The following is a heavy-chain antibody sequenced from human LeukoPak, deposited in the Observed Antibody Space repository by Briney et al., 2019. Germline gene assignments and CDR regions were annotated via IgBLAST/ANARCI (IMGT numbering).Heavy chain of an antibody. CDR1: GASVSSASY. J-gene: IGHJ5*02. CDR2: IYNGVNT. Sequence: SSETLSLTCTVSGASVSSASYWSWIRQPPGKGVEWIAHIYNGVNTNYNPSLKSRVTISVDTSKNQFSLRLNSVTAADTAVYYCARSRAFNSGAFDPWGQGSLVTVSS. CDR3: ARSRAFNSGAFDP. V-gene: IGHV4-61*01. D-gene: IGHD1-26*01.